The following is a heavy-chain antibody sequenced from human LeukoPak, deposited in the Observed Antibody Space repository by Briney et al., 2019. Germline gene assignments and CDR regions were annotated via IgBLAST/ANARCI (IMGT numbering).Heavy chain of an antibody. CDR3: ARGSTVTTFGWFDP. CDR1: GFTFSSYA. D-gene: IGHD4-17*01. Sequence: GGSLRLSCAASGFTFSSYAMHWVRQAPGKGLEWVAVISYDGSNIYYADSVKGRFTISRDNSKNTLYLQMNSLRPEDTAVYYYARGSTVTTFGWFDPWGQGTLVTVSS. V-gene: IGHV3-30*04. CDR2: ISYDGSNI. J-gene: IGHJ5*02.